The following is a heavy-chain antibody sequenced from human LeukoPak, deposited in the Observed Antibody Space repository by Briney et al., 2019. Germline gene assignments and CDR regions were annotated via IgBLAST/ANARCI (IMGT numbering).Heavy chain of an antibody. J-gene: IGHJ4*02. V-gene: IGHV1-18*01. CDR3: ARHAPARIAAATTVDN. CDR2: ISAYNGNT. D-gene: IGHD6-13*01. Sequence: GASVKVSCKASGYTFTSYGISWVRQAPGQGLEWMGWISAYNGNTNYAQKLQGRVTMTTDTSTSTAYMELRSLRSDDTAVYYCARHAPARIAAATTVDNWGQGTLVTVSS. CDR1: GYTFTSYG.